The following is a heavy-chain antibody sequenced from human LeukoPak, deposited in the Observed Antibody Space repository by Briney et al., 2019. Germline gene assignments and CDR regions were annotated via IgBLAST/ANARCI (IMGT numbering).Heavy chain of an antibody. CDR3: AKVDRGYSYGYPRGAFDI. CDR1: GFTFSSYA. V-gene: IGHV3-23*01. D-gene: IGHD5-18*01. Sequence: GGSLRLSCAASGFTFSSYAMSWVRQAPGKGLEWVSAISGSGGSTYYADSVKGRFTISRDNSKNTLYLQMNSLRAEDTAVYYCAKVDRGYSYGYPRGAFDIWGQGTMATVSS. CDR2: ISGSGGST. J-gene: IGHJ3*02.